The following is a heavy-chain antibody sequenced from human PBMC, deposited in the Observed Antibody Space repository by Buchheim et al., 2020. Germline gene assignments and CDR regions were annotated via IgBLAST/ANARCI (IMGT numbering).Heavy chain of an antibody. V-gene: IGHV4-59*01. CDR3: ARVGAAWSSSAFYFDY. D-gene: IGHD3-3*01. CDR1: GGSINNYF. Sequence: QVRLQESGPGLVKPSETLSLDCSVSGGSINNYFWTWIRQPPGKTLEWIGYISYGGSTNYNPSLKSRVTMSVDTSSNQFSLRLTSVTAADTAVYYCARVGAAWSSSAFYFDYWGPGAL. CDR2: ISYGGST. J-gene: IGHJ4*02.